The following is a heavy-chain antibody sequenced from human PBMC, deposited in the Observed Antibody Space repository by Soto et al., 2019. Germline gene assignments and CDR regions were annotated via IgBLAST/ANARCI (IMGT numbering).Heavy chain of an antibody. CDR3: AIIKLGYCSGGSCPIPFDY. CDR1: GGSISSGGYY. J-gene: IGHJ4*02. D-gene: IGHD2-15*01. V-gene: IGHV4-31*03. Sequence: SETLSLTCTVSGGSISSGGYYWSWIRQHPGKGLEWIGYIYYSGSTYYNPSLKSRVTISVDTSKNQFSLKLSSVTAADTAVYYCAIIKLGYCSGGSCPIPFDYWGQGTLVTVS. CDR2: IYYSGST.